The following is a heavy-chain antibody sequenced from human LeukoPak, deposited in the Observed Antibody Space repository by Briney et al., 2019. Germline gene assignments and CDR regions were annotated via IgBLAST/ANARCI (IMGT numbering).Heavy chain of an antibody. Sequence: SMKVSCKASGYTFTGYYMHWVRQAPGQGLEWMGWINPNSGGTNYAQKFQGRVTMTRDTSISTAYMELSRLRSDDTAVYYCARGRVLRFLECAFDIWGQGTMVTVSS. J-gene: IGHJ3*02. V-gene: IGHV1-2*02. CDR3: ARGRVLRFLECAFDI. D-gene: IGHD3-3*01. CDR2: INPNSGGT. CDR1: GYTFTGYY.